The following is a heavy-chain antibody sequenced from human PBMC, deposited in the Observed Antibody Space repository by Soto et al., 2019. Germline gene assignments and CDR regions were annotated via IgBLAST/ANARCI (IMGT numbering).Heavy chain of an antibody. CDR3: AREGGANAHDY. J-gene: IGHJ4*02. Sequence: LVKVSCKASGGTFSSYAISWGRQAPGQGLEWMGGIIPIFGTANYAQKFQGRVTLTADASTSTAYMELSSLRSEDTAVYYCAREGGANAHDYWGQGTLVTVSS. D-gene: IGHD3-16*01. CDR2: IIPIFGTA. V-gene: IGHV1-69*13. CDR1: GGTFSSYA.